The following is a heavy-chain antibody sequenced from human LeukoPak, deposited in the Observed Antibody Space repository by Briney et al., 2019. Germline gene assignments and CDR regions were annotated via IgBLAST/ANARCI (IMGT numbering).Heavy chain of an antibody. CDR2: IYSGGST. V-gene: IGHV3-53*01. CDR1: GFTVSSSY. Sequence: GGSLRLSCAASGFTVSSSYMSWVRQAPGKGLEWVSLIYSGGSTYYAASVKGRFTISRDNSKNTLYLQMNSLRPEDTAEYYCAKGYNYAYEYWGQGTLVTVSS. CDR3: AKGYNYAYEY. J-gene: IGHJ4*02. D-gene: IGHD5-18*01.